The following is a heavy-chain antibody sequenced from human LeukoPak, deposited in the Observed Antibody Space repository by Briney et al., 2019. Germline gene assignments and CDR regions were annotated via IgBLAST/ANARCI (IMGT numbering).Heavy chain of an antibody. CDR2: INPNSGST. Sequence: ASVKVSCKASGYTFTGYYIHWVRQATGQGLEWMGRINPNSGSTGYAQKFQGRVTMTRDPSSSTAYMELSRLRSDDTAVYYCARGRSERWLQSSFDYWGQGTLVTVSS. D-gene: IGHD5-24*01. CDR3: ARGRSERWLQSSFDY. V-gene: IGHV1-2*06. J-gene: IGHJ4*02. CDR1: GYTFTGYY.